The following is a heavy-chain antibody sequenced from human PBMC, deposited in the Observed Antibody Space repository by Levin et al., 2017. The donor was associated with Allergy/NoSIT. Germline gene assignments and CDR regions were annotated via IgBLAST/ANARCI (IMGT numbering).Heavy chain of an antibody. D-gene: IGHD6-19*01. CDR2: ISSSSSYI. Sequence: GGSLRLSCAASRFTFSASSMNWVRQAPGKGLEWVSGISSSSSYIYYADSVKGRFTISRDNAKNSLYLQMNSLRAEDTAVYYCAGGESSGPGFYGMDVWGQGTTVTVSS. CDR3: AGGESSGPGFYGMDV. V-gene: IGHV3-21*01. J-gene: IGHJ6*02. CDR1: RFTFSASS.